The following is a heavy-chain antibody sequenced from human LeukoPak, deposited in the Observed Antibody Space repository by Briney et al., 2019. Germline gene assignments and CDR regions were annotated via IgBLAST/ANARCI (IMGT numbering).Heavy chain of an antibody. D-gene: IGHD3-9*01. CDR2: ISSSSSYI. J-gene: IGHJ4*02. Sequence: GGSLRLSCAASGFTFSRYTMSWVRQAPGKGLEWVSSISSSSSYIYYADSVKGRFTISRDNAKKSLYLQVNSLRSDDTAVYYCARAGVLTGYYYWGQGTLVTVSS. V-gene: IGHV3-21*04. CDR1: GFTFSRYT. CDR3: ARAGVLTGYYY.